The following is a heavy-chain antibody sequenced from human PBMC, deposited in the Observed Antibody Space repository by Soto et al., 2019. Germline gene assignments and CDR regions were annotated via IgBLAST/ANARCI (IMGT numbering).Heavy chain of an antibody. CDR1: GVTFRGYA. V-gene: IGHV3-30*04. D-gene: IGHD3-10*01. CDR2: ISYDGSNK. J-gene: IGHJ4*02. Sequence: LGGSLRLSCAGSGVTFRGYAVHWVRQAPGKGLEWVAVISYDGSNKYYADSVKGRFTISRDNSKNTLYLQMNSLRAEDTAVYYCAKDLLITMVRGVIGYWGQGTLVTVSS. CDR3: AKDLLITMVRGVIGY.